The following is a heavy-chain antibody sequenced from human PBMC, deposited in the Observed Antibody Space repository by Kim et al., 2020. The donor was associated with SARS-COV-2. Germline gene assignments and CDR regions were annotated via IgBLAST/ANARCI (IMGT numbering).Heavy chain of an antibody. V-gene: IGHV3-23*03. CDR1: GFTFSSYA. CDR2: IYTGGSST. Sequence: GGSLRLSCAASGFTFSSYAMSWVRQAPGKGLEWVSVIYTGGSSTNYADSVKGRFTISRDNSKNTLYLQMNSLNPEDTALYYCAKGSVSGYNVYVYGGQGT. CDR3: AKGSVSGYNVYVY. J-gene: IGHJ4*02. D-gene: IGHD3-3*01.